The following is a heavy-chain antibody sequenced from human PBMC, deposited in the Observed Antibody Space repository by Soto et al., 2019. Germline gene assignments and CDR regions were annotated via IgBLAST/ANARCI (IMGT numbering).Heavy chain of an antibody. CDR3: AKEVGGYSYGHYYYYGMDV. V-gene: IGHV3-23*01. CDR2: ISGSGGST. CDR1: GFTFSSYA. J-gene: IGHJ6*02. D-gene: IGHD5-18*01. Sequence: PGGSLRLSCAASGFTFSSYAMSWVRQAPGKGLEWVSAISGSGGSTYYADSVKGRFTISRDNSKNTLYLQMNSLRAEDTAVYYCAKEVGGYSYGHYYYYGMDVWGQGTTVTVSS.